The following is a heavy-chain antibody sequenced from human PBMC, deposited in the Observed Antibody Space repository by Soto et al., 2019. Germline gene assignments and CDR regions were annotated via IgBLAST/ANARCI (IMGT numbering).Heavy chain of an antibody. Sequence: PGGSLRLSCAASGFTFSSYAMSWVRQAPGKGLEWVSSISSSSSNIYYADSVKGRFTISRDNAKNSLYLQMNSLRAEDTAVYYCARDVAGGIVVVPTPDDAFDIWGQGTMVTVSS. J-gene: IGHJ3*02. V-gene: IGHV3-21*01. D-gene: IGHD2-2*01. CDR2: ISSSSSNI. CDR3: ARDVAGGIVVVPTPDDAFDI. CDR1: GFTFSSYA.